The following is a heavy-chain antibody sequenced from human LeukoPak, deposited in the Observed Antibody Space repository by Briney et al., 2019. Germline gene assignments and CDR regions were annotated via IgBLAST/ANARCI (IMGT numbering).Heavy chain of an antibody. CDR1: EFTFSDYY. V-gene: IGHV3-11*04. CDR3: ARKGGYSSGWYVY. CDR2: ISSSGSTM. Sequence: GGSLRLSCAASEFTFSDYYMTWIRQAPGKGLEWVSYISSSGSTMYYADSVKGRFTVSRDNAKKSLYLQMNSLRAEDTAVYYCARKGGYSSGWYVYWGQGTLVTVSS. J-gene: IGHJ4*02. D-gene: IGHD6-19*01.